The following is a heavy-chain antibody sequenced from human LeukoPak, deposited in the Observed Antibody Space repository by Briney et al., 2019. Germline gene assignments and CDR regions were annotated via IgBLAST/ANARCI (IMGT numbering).Heavy chain of an antibody. J-gene: IGHJ4*02. V-gene: IGHV4-34*01. Sequence: SETLSLTCAVYGGSFSGYYWSWIRQPPGKRLEWIGEINHSGSTNYNPSLKGRVTISVDTSKNQFSLKLSSVTAADTAVYYCARGLLRSPYFDYWGQGTLVTVSS. CDR2: INHSGST. CDR3: ARGLLRSPYFDY. D-gene: IGHD2-15*01. CDR1: GGSFSGYY.